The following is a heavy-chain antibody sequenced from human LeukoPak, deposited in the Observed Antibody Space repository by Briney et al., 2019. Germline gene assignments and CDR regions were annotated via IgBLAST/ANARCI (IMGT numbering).Heavy chain of an antibody. CDR3: ARVRDAYNHPVVYFDY. CDR1: GFTFSSFE. CDR2: ISSSGSTI. Sequence: GGSLRLSCAASGFTFSSFEMDWVRQAPGKGLEWVSYISSSGSTIHYADSVRGRFTISRDNAMNSLFLQMNSLRVEDTAVHYCARVRDAYNHPVVYFDYWGQGTLVTVSS. D-gene: IGHD5-24*01. V-gene: IGHV3-48*03. J-gene: IGHJ4*02.